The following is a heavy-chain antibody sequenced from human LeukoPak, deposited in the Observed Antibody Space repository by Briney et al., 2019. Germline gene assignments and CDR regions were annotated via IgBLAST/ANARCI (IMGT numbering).Heavy chain of an antibody. Sequence: GGSLRFSCAASGFTFDDYAMHWVRQAPGKGLEWVSLISGDGGSTYYADSVKGRFTISRDNSKNSLYLQMNSLRTEDTALYYCAKDIRGLHYDILTGYYFSYYYYGMDVWGQGTTVTVSS. V-gene: IGHV3-43*02. CDR1: GFTFDDYA. CDR3: AKDIRGLHYDILTGYYFSYYYYGMDV. J-gene: IGHJ6*02. D-gene: IGHD3-9*01. CDR2: ISGDGGST.